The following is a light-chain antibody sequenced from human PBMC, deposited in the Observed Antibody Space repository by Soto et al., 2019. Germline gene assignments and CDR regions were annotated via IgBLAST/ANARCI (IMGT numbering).Light chain of an antibody. CDR1: QSVHSN. V-gene: IGKV3-15*01. CDR2: GAS. CDR3: QQCGSSPET. Sequence: EIVMTQSPATLSLSPSETATLSCRASQSVHSNLAWFQQHPGQAPRLLIYGASSRATGIPVRFSGSGSGTEFTLTISSLQPEDFAVYYCQQCGSSPETFGQGTNVAIK. J-gene: IGKJ1*01.